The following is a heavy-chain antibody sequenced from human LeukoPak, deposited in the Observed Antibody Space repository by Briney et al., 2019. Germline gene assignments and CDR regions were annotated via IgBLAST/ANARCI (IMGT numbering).Heavy chain of an antibody. CDR3: ARYSYAYPRGFDP. Sequence: GGSLRLSCAASGFTFSSYWMSWVRQAPGKGLEWVANIKQDGSEKYYVDSVKGRFTISRDNAKNSLYLQMNSLRAEDTAVYYCARYSYAYPRGFDPWGQGTLVTVSS. CDR1: GFTFSSYW. CDR2: IKQDGSEK. J-gene: IGHJ5*02. D-gene: IGHD5-18*01. V-gene: IGHV3-7*01.